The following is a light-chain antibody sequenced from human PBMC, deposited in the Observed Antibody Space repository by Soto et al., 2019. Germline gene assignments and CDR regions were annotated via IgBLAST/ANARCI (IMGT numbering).Light chain of an antibody. CDR2: DPS. Sequence: IQLTQSPSSLSASVGDRVTITFMASQGISSYFGWYQQKPGKAPNLLIYDPSTLHSGVPSRFSVGGSGTDFTLTSSSLQPEDFATYYCQQVTVYPSTFGGGTKVEIK. V-gene: IGKV1-9*01. CDR1: QGISSY. CDR3: QQVTVYPST. J-gene: IGKJ4*01.